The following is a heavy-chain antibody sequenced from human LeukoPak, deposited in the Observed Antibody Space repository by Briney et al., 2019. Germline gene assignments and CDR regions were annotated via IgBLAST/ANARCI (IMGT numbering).Heavy chain of an antibody. CDR1: GYTFTSNY. Sequence: ASVKVSCKASGYTFTSNYIHWVRQAPGQGLEWMGMIYPRDGSTSYAQKFQGRVTVTSDTSTSTVHMELNGLRSEDTAVYYCARDQEGFDYWGQGTLVTVSS. CDR3: ARDQEGFDY. CDR2: IYPRDGST. J-gene: IGHJ4*02. V-gene: IGHV1-46*01.